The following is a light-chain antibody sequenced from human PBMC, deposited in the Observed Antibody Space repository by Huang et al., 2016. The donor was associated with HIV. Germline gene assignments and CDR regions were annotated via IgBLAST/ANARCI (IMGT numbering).Light chain of an antibody. Sequence: DIQMTQSPSSVAASVGDRVTITCRASQGISNWLAWYQQKPGKAPKLLIFAASTLQSGGPSRFSGSGSGTDFTLTITNLQPEDFATYYCQQANSFASLSFGGGTKVEIK. V-gene: IGKV1-12*02. CDR1: QGISNW. CDR3: QQANSFASLS. J-gene: IGKJ4*01. CDR2: AAS.